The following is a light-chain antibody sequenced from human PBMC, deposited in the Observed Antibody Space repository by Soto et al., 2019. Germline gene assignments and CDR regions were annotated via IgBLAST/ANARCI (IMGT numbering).Light chain of an antibody. Sequence: EIVLTQSPGTLSLSPGERATLSCRASQSVNKYLAWYQQRPGQAPRLLIYDTSNSATGIPARFSGSGSGTDFTLTISSLEPEDFAVYYCQQRNNKHSLTFGGGTKVEI. CDR1: QSVNKY. CDR2: DTS. V-gene: IGKV3-11*01. J-gene: IGKJ4*01. CDR3: QQRNNKHSLT.